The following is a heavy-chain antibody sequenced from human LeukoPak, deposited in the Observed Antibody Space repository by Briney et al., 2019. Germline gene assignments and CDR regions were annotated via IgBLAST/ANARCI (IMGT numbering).Heavy chain of an antibody. D-gene: IGHD3-10*01. CDR2: INPNSGGT. J-gene: IGHJ4*02. CDR1: GYTFTGYY. Sequence: ASVKVSCKASGYTFTGYYMHWVRQAPGQGLEWMGWINPNSGGTNYAQKFQGRVTMTRDTFISTAYMELSRLRSDDTAVYYCAGFGIKGYYFDYWGQGTLVTVSS. CDR3: AGFGIKGYYFDY. V-gene: IGHV1-2*02.